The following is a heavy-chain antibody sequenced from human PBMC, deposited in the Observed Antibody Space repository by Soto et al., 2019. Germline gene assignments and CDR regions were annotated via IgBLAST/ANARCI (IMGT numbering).Heavy chain of an antibody. CDR1: VYTFTSYG. CDR2: ISAYNGNT. J-gene: IGHJ4*02. V-gene: IGHV1-18*01. D-gene: IGHD5-18*01. Sequence: ASVKVSCKASVYTFTSYGIRWVRQATGQGLEWMGWISAYNGNTKYAQNLQGRVTMTTDTSTSTAYMELRSLRSDDTAVYYCARDQAMAQFDYWGQGTLVTVSS. CDR3: ARDQAMAQFDY.